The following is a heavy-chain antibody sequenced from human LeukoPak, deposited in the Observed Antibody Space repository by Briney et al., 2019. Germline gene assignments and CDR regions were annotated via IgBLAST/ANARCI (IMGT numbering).Heavy chain of an antibody. CDR2: IDTKTGNP. D-gene: IGHD3-22*01. V-gene: IGHV7-4-1*02. CDR1: GYTFSSCA. Sequence: GASVKVSCKASGYTFSSCAINWGRQAPGQGLEYMGWIDTKTGNPTYAQGFTGRFVFSLDTSVSTAYLQISSLKAEDTAVYYCAIHPSDSSGYFSYWGQGALVTVFS. J-gene: IGHJ4*02. CDR3: AIHPSDSSGYFSY.